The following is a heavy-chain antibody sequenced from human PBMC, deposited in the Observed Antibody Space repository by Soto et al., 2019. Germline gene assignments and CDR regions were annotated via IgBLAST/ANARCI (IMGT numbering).Heavy chain of an antibody. D-gene: IGHD5-18*01. Sequence: HPGGSLRLSCAASGFTFSFYGMDWVRQAPGKGLEWVAVIWNDGNNKYYADSVKGRFTISRDNSKSTLYLQMNSLRAEDTAVYYCARDLGGSYGPFDYWGQGALVTVSS. CDR2: IWNDGNNK. J-gene: IGHJ4*02. CDR3: ARDLGGSYGPFDY. CDR1: GFTFSFYG. V-gene: IGHV3-33*01.